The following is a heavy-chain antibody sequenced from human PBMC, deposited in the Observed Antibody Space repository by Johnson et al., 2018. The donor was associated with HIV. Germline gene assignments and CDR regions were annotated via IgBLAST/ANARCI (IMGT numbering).Heavy chain of an antibody. V-gene: IGHV3-30*18. CDR3: AKVGIEGPTSLLRAFEM. CDR1: GFTFSNYG. D-gene: IGHD7-27*01. J-gene: IGHJ3*02. CDR2: ISYDGSNK. Sequence: QVQLVESGGGVVQPGRSLRLSCAASGFTFSNYGMHWVRQAPGKWLEWVAVISYDGSNKYYGDSVKGRFTISRDNSKNTLYLQMNSLRAEDTAVFYCAKVGIEGPTSLLRAFEMWGQGTIVTVSS.